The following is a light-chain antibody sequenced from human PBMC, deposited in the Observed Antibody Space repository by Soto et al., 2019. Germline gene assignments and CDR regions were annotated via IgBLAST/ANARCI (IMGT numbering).Light chain of an antibody. CDR2: GAS. CDR1: QCVSTY. CDR3: QQRSNWPPIT. J-gene: IGKJ5*01. Sequence: EIVLTQSPATLSLSPGERATLSCRASQCVSTYLAWYQQKPGQAPRLLIYGASNRATGIPARFSGSGSGTDFTLTISSLEPEDFAVYYCQQRSNWPPITFGQGTRLEIK. V-gene: IGKV3-11*01.